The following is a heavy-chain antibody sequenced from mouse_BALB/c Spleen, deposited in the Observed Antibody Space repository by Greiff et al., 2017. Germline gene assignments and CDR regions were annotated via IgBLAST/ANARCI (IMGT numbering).Heavy chain of an antibody. CDR3: ARDMNYYGSSSAWFAY. Sequence: EVMLVESGGGLVQPGGSLKLSCAASGFTFSSYGMSWVRQTPDKRLELVATINSNGGSTYYPDSVKGRFTISRDNAKNTLYLQMSSLKSEDTAMYYCARDMNYYGSSSAWFAYWGQGTLVTVSA. CDR2: INSNGGST. D-gene: IGHD1-1*01. J-gene: IGHJ3*01. CDR1: GFTFSSYG. V-gene: IGHV5-6-3*01.